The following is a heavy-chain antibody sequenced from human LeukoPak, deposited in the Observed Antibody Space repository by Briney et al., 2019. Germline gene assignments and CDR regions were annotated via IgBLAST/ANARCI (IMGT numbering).Heavy chain of an antibody. V-gene: IGHV4-59*01. J-gene: IGHJ6*03. CDR2: IYYSGST. Sequence: SETLSLTCTVSGGSISSYYWSWIRQPAGKGLEWIGYIYYSGSTNYNPPLKSRVTISVDTSKNQFSLKLSSVTAADTAVYYCARVSPETGLVYYYYMDVWGKGTTVTVSS. D-gene: IGHD1-14*01. CDR3: ARVSPETGLVYYYYMDV. CDR1: GGSISSYY.